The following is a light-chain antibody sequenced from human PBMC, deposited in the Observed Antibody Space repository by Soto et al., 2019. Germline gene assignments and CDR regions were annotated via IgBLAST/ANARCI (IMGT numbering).Light chain of an antibody. CDR2: KAS. V-gene: IGKV1-5*03. CDR1: QSISSW. Sequence: DIQMTQSPSTLSASVGDRVTITCRASQSISSWLAWYQQKPGKAPKLLIYKASSLESGVPSRFSGSGSGTEFTLTISSLGPDDFAKYDCQQSFTVGPGTKVDIK. J-gene: IGKJ3*01. CDR3: QQSFT.